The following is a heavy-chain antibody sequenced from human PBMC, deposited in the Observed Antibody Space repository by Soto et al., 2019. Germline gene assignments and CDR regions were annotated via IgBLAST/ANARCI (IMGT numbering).Heavy chain of an antibody. CDR1: GFSFSDYY. Sequence: PGGSLRLSCAASGFSFSDYYMSWIRQAPGKGLEWASYISSSGSTIYYADSVKGRFTISRDNAKNSLYLQMNSLRAEDTAVYYCSGYYSYAFDIWGQGTMVTVSS. V-gene: IGHV3-11*01. CDR3: SGYYSYAFDI. CDR2: ISSSGSTI. D-gene: IGHD3-22*01. J-gene: IGHJ3*02.